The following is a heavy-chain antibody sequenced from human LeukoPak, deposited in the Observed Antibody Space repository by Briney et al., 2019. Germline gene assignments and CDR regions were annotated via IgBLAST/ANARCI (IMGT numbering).Heavy chain of an antibody. D-gene: IGHD3-10*01. V-gene: IGHV4-4*07. CDR2: VFTSGST. J-gene: IGHJ4*02. CDR3: ARGRYGSGSYFFDY. Sequence: SETLSLTCTVSGGSISSFYWSWIRQPAGKGLEWIGRVFTSGSTNYSPSLKSRVTLSVDTSKNQFSLKLSSVTAADTAMYYCARGRYGSGSYFFDYWGQGTLVTVSS. CDR1: GGSISSFY.